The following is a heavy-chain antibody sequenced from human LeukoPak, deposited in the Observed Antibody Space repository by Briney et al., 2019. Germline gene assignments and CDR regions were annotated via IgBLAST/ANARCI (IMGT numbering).Heavy chain of an antibody. CDR2: IIPIFGTA. D-gene: IGHD5-12*01. V-gene: IGHV1-69*05. J-gene: IGHJ6*03. CDR3: ARALGPGGYENYYYYYYMDV. CDR1: GGTFSSYA. Sequence: SVKVSCKASGGTFSSYAISWVRQAPGQGLEWMGGIIPIFGTANYAQKFQGRVTITTDESTSTAYMELSSLRSEDTAVYYCARALGPGGYENYYYYYYMDVWGKGTTVTVSS.